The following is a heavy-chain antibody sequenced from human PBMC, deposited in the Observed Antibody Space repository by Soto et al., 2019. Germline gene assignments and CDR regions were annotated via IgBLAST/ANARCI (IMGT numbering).Heavy chain of an antibody. J-gene: IGHJ4*02. V-gene: IGHV3-15*01. D-gene: IGHD4-17*01. Sequence: GGSLRLACAGSGFSFSNAWMTWVRQAPGKGLEWVSRIKSKSDGGKIDYAAPVKGRFTISRDNSKNTLYLQMNSLRAEDTAVYYCAKDRNINCGDYDYWGQGTLVTVSS. CDR2: IKSKSDGGKI. CDR3: AKDRNINCGDYDY. CDR1: GFSFSNAW.